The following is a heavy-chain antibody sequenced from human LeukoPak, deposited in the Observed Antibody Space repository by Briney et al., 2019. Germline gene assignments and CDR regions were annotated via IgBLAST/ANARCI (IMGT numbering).Heavy chain of an antibody. V-gene: IGHV4-59*06. CDR3: ARWVVVVPAAMGSYGMDV. CDR1: GGSISSYY. D-gene: IGHD2-2*01. CDR2: IYYSGST. Sequence: SETLSLTCTVSGGSISSYYWSWIRQHPGKGLEWIGYIYYSGSTYYNPSLKSRVTISVDTSKNQFSLKLSSVTAADTAVYYCARWVVVVPAAMGSYGMDVWGQGTTVTVSS. J-gene: IGHJ6*02.